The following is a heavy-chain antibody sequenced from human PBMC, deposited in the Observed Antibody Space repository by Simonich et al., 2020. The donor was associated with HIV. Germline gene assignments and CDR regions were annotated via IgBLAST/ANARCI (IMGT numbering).Heavy chain of an antibody. D-gene: IGHD3-10*01. V-gene: IGHV1-69*13. CDR3: ARKGGGRGVYYFDY. J-gene: IGHJ4*02. Sequence: QVQLVQSGAEVKKPGSSVKVSCKASGGTFSSFAISWVRQAPGLGLEGVGGIILIFGTANYAQMFQGRVTITADESTSTAYMELSSLRSEDTGIYYCARKGGGRGVYYFDYWGQGTLVTVSS. CDR1: GGTFSSFA. CDR2: IILIFGTA.